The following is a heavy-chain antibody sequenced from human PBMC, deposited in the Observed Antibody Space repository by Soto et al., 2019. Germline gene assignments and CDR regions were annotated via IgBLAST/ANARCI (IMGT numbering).Heavy chain of an antibody. CDR3: ASARADIVVVVAATWYFDL. Sequence: QLQLQESGPGLVKPSETLSLTCTVSGGSISSSSYYWGWIRQPPGKGLEWIGSIYYSGSTYYNPSLKSRVTISVDTSQNQFSLKLSSVTAADTAVYYCASARADIVVVVAATWYFDLWGRGTLVTVSS. CDR2: IYYSGST. V-gene: IGHV4-39*01. CDR1: GGSISSSSYY. J-gene: IGHJ2*01. D-gene: IGHD2-15*01.